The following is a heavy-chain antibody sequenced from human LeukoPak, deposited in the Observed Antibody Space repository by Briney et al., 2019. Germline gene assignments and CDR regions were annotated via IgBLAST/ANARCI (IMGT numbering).Heavy chain of an antibody. CDR1: GFTFSSYW. D-gene: IGHD3-9*01. Sequence: GGSLRLSCAASGFTFSSYWMHWVRQAPGKGLEWVAVISYDGSNKYYADSVKGRFTISRDNSKNTLYLQMNSLRAEDTAVYYCASISDYWGQGTLVTVSS. CDR3: ASISDY. V-gene: IGHV3-30-3*01. J-gene: IGHJ4*02. CDR2: ISYDGSNK.